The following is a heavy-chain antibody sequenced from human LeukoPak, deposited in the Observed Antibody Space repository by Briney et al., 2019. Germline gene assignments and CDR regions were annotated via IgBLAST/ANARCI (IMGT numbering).Heavy chain of an antibody. Sequence: SGTPSLPSPGSGGSLSNDYWKWIRPPPRKGLGWIGYIYPSGRSNYSPSLKSRVTISADTSKRQFSLKVTSVTAADTAVYYCASFYYGSGLAEDYWGQGILVTVSS. D-gene: IGHD3-10*01. J-gene: IGHJ4*02. V-gene: IGHV4-4*09. CDR3: ASFYYGSGLAEDY. CDR1: GGSLSNDY. CDR2: IYPSGRS.